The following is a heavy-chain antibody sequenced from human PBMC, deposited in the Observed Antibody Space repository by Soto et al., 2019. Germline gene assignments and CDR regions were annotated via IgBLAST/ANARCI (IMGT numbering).Heavy chain of an antibody. CDR3: ARDLATAYGMDV. D-gene: IGHD1-1*01. V-gene: IGHV1-69*13. CDR1: GGTFSSYA. Sequence: SVKVSCKASGGTFSSYAISWVRQAPGQGLEWMGGIIPIFGTANYAQKFQGRVTITADESTSTAYMELSSLRSEDTAVYYCARDLATAYGMDVWGQGTTVTVSS. J-gene: IGHJ6*02. CDR2: IIPIFGTA.